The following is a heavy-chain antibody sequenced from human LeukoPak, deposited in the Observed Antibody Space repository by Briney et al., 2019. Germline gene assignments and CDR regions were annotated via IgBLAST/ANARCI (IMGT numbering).Heavy chain of an antibody. CDR3: AKGAFWTGYSEYFDP. V-gene: IGHV3-33*06. Sequence: GGSLRLSCAASGLTFSTYGMYWVRQAPGKGLEWAALIWNDGSKKYYADSVKGRFTISRDNSKNTLYLQMNSLRVEDTAVYYCAKGAFWTGYSEYFDPWGRGILVTVSS. CDR2: IWNDGSKK. CDR1: GLTFSTYG. D-gene: IGHD3/OR15-3a*01. J-gene: IGHJ4*02.